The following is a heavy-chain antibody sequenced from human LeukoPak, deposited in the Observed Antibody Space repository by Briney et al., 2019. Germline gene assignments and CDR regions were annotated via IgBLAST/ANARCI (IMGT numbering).Heavy chain of an antibody. Sequence: GSLRLSCAASGFTFSSHWMHWVRQAPGKGLVWVSRINSDGTRISQADSVKGRFTISRDNAKNTLYLQMNSLRAEDTAVYYCARGQAYCGGDCYPYFDYWGQGTLVTVSS. CDR2: INSDGTRI. J-gene: IGHJ4*02. CDR1: GFTFSSHW. CDR3: ARGQAYCGGDCYPYFDY. D-gene: IGHD2-21*01. V-gene: IGHV3-74*01.